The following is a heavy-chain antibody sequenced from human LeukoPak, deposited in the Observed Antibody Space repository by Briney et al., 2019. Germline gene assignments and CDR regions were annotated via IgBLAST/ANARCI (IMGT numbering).Heavy chain of an antibody. J-gene: IGHJ4*02. V-gene: IGHV1-46*01. Sequence: ASVKVSCKASGYTFTSYYMHWVRQAPGQGLEWMGIINPSGGSTSYAQKFQGRVTMTRDTSTSTVYMELSSLRSEDTAVYFCGRGRGNGRPENYFDYWGQGTLVTVSS. D-gene: IGHD2-8*01. CDR1: GYTFTSYY. CDR2: INPSGGST. CDR3: GRGRGNGRPENYFDY.